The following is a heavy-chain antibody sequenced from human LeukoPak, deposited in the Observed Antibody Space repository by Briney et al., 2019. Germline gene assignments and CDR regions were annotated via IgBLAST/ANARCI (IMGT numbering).Heavy chain of an antibody. J-gene: IGHJ6*03. CDR1: GFTFSSYG. Sequence: PGGSLRLSCAASGFTFSSYGMHWVRQAPGKGLEWVSSISSSSSYTYYADSVKGRFTISRDNAKNSLYLQMNSLRAEDTAVYYCARTYYDFWSGYYGDYYYYYMDVWGKGTTVTVSS. V-gene: IGHV3-21*01. CDR2: ISSSSSYT. D-gene: IGHD3-3*01. CDR3: ARTYYDFWSGYYGDYYYYYMDV.